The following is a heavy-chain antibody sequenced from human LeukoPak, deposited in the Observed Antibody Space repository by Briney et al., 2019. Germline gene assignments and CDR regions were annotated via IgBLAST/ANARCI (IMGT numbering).Heavy chain of an antibody. V-gene: IGHV1-18*01. CDR2: ISAYNGNT. D-gene: IGHD3-3*01. Sequence: GASVKVSCKASGYTFTSYGISWVRQAPGQGLEWMGWISAYNGNTNYAQKLQGRVTMTTDTSTSTAYMELRSLRSDDTAAYYCAREVQGDFWSGQRPQYYYYGMDVWGQGTTVTVSS. CDR3: AREVQGDFWSGQRPQYYYYGMDV. CDR1: GYTFTSYG. J-gene: IGHJ6*02.